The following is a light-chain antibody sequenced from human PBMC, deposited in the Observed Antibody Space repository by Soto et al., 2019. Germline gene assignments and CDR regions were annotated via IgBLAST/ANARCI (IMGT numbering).Light chain of an antibody. CDR1: LDIGDR. Sequence: IQMTPSTPSVSASVGDRVTITSRASLDIGDRLAWFRHKPGKAPQLLIQTASTLVRETPSRFTGSGSGTDFTLTINRVEPEDFAVYFCQQYAGSPRTFGQGTKV. CDR3: QQYAGSPRT. V-gene: IGKV1-12*01. J-gene: IGKJ1*01. CDR2: TAS.